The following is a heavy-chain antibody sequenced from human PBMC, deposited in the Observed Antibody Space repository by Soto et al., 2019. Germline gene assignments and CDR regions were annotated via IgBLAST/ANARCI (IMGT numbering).Heavy chain of an antibody. CDR2: ISNTGRTT. V-gene: IGHV3-23*01. CDR1: GFTFSPSS. J-gene: IGHJ4*02. Sequence: GGSLRLSCEASGFTFSPSSMSWVRQPPGKGLEWVSVISNTGRTTYYADSVNGRFTISRDNSKNTLYLHLNSLRAEDTAVYYCAKDSVRISYSALWGQGTLVTVSS. CDR3: AKDSVRISYSAL. D-gene: IGHD2-21*01.